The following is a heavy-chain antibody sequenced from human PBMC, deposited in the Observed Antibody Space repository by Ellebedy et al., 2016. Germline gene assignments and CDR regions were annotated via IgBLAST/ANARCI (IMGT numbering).Heavy chain of an antibody. J-gene: IGHJ4*02. CDR1: GYTFTSYY. D-gene: IGHD6-19*01. V-gene: IGHV1-46*01. CDR2: INPSGGST. Sequence: ASVKVSCKASGYTFTSYYMHWVRQAPGQGLEWMGIINPSGGSTSYAQKLQGRVTMTTDTSTSTAYMELRSLRSDDTAVYYCARDRLNTQWLGLDYWGQGTLVTVSS. CDR3: ARDRLNTQWLGLDY.